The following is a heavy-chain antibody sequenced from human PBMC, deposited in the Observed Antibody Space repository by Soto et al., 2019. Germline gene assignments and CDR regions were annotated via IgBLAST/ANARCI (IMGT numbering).Heavy chain of an antibody. J-gene: IGHJ6*03. CDR3: ARSLYGDYYYYYYMDV. Sequence: SETLSLTCTVSGGSIRSYYWSWIRQPPGKGLEWIGYIYYSGSTNYNPSLKSRVTISVDTSKNQFSLKLSSVTAADTAVYYCARSLYGDYYYYYYMDVWGKGTTVTVSS. V-gene: IGHV4-59*08. CDR1: GGSIRSYY. D-gene: IGHD4-17*01. CDR2: IYYSGST.